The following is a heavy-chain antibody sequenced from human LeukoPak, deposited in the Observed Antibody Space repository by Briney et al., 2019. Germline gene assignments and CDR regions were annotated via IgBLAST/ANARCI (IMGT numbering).Heavy chain of an antibody. CDR1: EFSFSITW. J-gene: IGHJ4*02. CDR2: ITSDGTST. Sequence: GGSLRLSCAASEFSFSITWMHWVRQPPGQGLVWVARITSDGTSTSHAESVKGRFTISRDNAKNSLYLQMNSLRAEDTAVYYCARDVLLDYWGQGTLVTVSS. V-gene: IGHV3-74*03. D-gene: IGHD2-8*01. CDR3: ARDVLLDY.